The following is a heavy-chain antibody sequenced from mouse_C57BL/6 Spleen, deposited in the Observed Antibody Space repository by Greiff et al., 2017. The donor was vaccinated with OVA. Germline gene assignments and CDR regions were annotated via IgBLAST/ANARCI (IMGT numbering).Heavy chain of an antibody. D-gene: IGHD2-2*01. CDR1: GFTFSSYT. J-gene: IGHJ3*01. CDR3: ARLGGYLSSWFAY. V-gene: IGHV5-9*01. Sequence: EVKVVESGGGLVKPGGSLKLSCAASGFTFSSYTMSWVRQTPEKRLEWVATISGGGGNTYYPDSVKGRFTISRDNAKNTLYLQMSSLRSEDTALYYCARLGGYLSSWFAYWGQGTLVTVSA. CDR2: ISGGGGNT.